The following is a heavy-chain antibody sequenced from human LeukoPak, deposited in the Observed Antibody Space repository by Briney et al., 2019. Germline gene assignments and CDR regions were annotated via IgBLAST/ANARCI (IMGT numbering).Heavy chain of an antibody. J-gene: IGHJ6*02. V-gene: IGHV1-8*01. CDR1: GYTFTSYD. CDR3: ASPVAGLEGSYGMDV. Sequence: ASVKVPCKASGYTFTSYDINWVRQATGQGLEWMGWMNPNSGNTGYAQKFQGRVTMTRNTSISTAYMELSSLRSEDTAVYYCASPVAGLEGSYGMDVWGQGTTVTVSS. CDR2: MNPNSGNT. D-gene: IGHD6-19*01.